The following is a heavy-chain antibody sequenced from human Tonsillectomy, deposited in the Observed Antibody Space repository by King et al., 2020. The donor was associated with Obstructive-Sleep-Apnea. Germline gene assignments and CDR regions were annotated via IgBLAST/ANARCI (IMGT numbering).Heavy chain of an antibody. CDR2: ISSGGDYR. J-gene: IGHJ3*01. CDR3: ARKIFCYYIAFDF. D-gene: IGHD3-10*01. V-gene: IGHV3-21*01. Sequence: VQLVESGGGLVKPGGSLTLSCSGSGFIFSDYNINWVRQAPGKGLQWVSAISSGGDYRHYENSLRCRMTITRDNAKASVFLQMDSLRPEDTAVYYCARKIFCYYIAFDFWGQGTLVTVSS. CDR1: GFIFSDYN.